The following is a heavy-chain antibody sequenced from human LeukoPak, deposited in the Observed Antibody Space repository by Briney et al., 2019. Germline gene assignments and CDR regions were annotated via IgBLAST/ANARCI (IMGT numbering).Heavy chain of an antibody. CDR1: GYTFTGSY. J-gene: IGHJ5*02. CDR2: INLNNGGT. Sequence: ASAKVSCKASGYTFTGSYMHWVRQAPGQGLEWVGWINLNNGGTNHAQKFQGRVTMTSDTSISTAYMELSSLRFDDTAVYYCARTAGGSGRWGDNWFDPWGQGTLVTVSS. V-gene: IGHV1-2*02. D-gene: IGHD3-10*01. CDR3: ARTAGGSGRWGDNWFDP.